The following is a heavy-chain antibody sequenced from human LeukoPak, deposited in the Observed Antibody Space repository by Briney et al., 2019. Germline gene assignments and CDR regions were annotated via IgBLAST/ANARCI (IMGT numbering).Heavy chain of an antibody. Sequence: EASVKVSCKASGGTFSSYAISWVRQAPGQGLEWMGGIIPTFGTANYAQKFQGRVTITTDESTSTAYMELSSLRSEDTAVYYCAKIATYSSGWYDWFDPWGQGTLVTVSS. J-gene: IGHJ5*02. CDR3: AKIATYSSGWYDWFDP. V-gene: IGHV1-69*05. D-gene: IGHD6-19*01. CDR1: GGTFSSYA. CDR2: IIPTFGTA.